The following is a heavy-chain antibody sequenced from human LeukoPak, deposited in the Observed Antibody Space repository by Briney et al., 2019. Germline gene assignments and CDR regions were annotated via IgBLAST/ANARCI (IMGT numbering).Heavy chain of an antibody. CDR3: ARTYYDFWRSPYYYYYYYMDD. CDR2: INHSGST. J-gene: IGHJ6*03. D-gene: IGHD3-3*01. V-gene: IGHV4-34*01. CDR1: GGSFSGYY. Sequence: PSETLSLTCAVYGGSFSGYYWSWIRQPPGKGLEWIGEINHSGSTNYNPSLKSRVTISVDTSKNQFSLKLSSVTAADTAVYYCARTYYDFWRSPYYYYYYYMDDWGKGTTVTVSS.